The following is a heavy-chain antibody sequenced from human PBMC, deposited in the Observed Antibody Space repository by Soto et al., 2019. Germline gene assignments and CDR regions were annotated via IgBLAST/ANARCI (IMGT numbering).Heavy chain of an antibody. J-gene: IGHJ4*02. CDR1: GFTFSSYA. Sequence: GGSLRLSCAASGFTFSSYAMHWVRQAPGKGLEWVAVISYDGRNKYYADSVKGRFTISRDNSKNTLYLQMNSLRAEDTAVYYCARDFPAMVRGVITYYFDYWGQGTLVTVSS. CDR2: ISYDGRNK. D-gene: IGHD3-10*01. V-gene: IGHV3-30*04. CDR3: ARDFPAMVRGVITYYFDY.